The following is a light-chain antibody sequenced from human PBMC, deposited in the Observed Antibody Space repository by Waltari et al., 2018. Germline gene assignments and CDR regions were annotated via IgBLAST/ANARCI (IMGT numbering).Light chain of an antibody. Sequence: EIVLTQSPATLSLSPGERATLSCRASQTFSSYLAWYQQKPGQAPRRLIYDASNRATGIPARFSGSGSGTDFALTISSLEPEDFAVYYCQQRSNWPITFGQGTRLEIK. CDR3: QQRSNWPIT. V-gene: IGKV3-11*01. CDR2: DAS. J-gene: IGKJ5*01. CDR1: QTFSSY.